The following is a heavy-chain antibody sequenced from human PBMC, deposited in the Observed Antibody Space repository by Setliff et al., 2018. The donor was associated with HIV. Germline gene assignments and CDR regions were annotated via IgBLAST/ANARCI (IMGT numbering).Heavy chain of an antibody. CDR1: GGSISSGSYY. J-gene: IGHJ6*02. V-gene: IGHV4-61*09. D-gene: IGHD3-10*01. Sequence: SETLSLTCTVSGGSISSGSYYWSWIRQPAGKGLEWIGHIHTSGSTKYNPSLQSRVTISVDKSKSQFSLKLNSLRADDTAVYYCARILDMSSRTRTLYHAMDVWGRGTTVTVS. CDR3: ARILDMSSRTRTLYHAMDV. CDR2: IHTSGST.